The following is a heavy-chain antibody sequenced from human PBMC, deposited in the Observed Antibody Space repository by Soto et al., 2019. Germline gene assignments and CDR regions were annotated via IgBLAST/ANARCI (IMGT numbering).Heavy chain of an antibody. D-gene: IGHD5-12*01. Sequence: GGSRRLPGVIPGFPLTTFAMSGVGRAPGQGLEGVPTVSGNGEKTTYTDSVRGRFTASRDNSRNKIYLQLNSLGDGDAALYYCAKLSGYAPAGIPSGWLDHWGPGTRVTVSS. J-gene: IGHJ5*02. V-gene: IGHV3-23*01. CDR2: VSGNGEKT. CDR1: GFPLTTFA. CDR3: AKLSGYAPAGIPSGWLDH.